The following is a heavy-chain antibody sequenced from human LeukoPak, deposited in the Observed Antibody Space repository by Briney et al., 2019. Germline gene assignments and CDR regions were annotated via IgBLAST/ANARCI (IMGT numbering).Heavy chain of an antibody. Sequence: GGSLRLSCAASGFTFSDYYMSWIRQAPGKGLEWVSYISSSGSTIYYADAVKGRFTISRDNSKNTLYLQMNSLRAEDTAVYYCAELGITMIGGVWGKGTTVTISS. CDR3: AELGITMIGGV. J-gene: IGHJ6*04. V-gene: IGHV3-11*04. CDR1: GFTFSDYY. CDR2: ISSSGSTI. D-gene: IGHD3-10*02.